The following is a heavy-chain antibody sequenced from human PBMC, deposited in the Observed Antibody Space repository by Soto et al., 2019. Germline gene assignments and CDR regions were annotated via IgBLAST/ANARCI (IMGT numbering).Heavy chain of an antibody. V-gene: IGHV1-18*01. J-gene: IGHJ5*02. D-gene: IGHD6-13*01. CDR1: GYTFTSYD. CDR3: ARLGSSSWAEGIDT. CDR2: MSAYSGNT. Sequence: GASVKVSCKASGYTFTSYDINWVRQATGQGLEWMGWMSAYSGNTNYAQKLQGRVTMTTDTSTSTAYMELRSLRSDDTAVYYCARLGSSSWAEGIDTWGQGIQVTVSS.